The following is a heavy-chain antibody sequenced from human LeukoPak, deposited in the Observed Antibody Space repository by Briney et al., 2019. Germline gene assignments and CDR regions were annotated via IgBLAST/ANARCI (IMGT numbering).Heavy chain of an antibody. D-gene: IGHD4-17*01. V-gene: IGHV4-34*01. J-gene: IGHJ4*02. CDR3: ARPSNSTVTTSRAFGY. CDR1: GGSISGYY. Sequence: SETLSLTCTVSGGSISGYYWSWIRQPPGKGLEWIGEINHSGSTNYNPSLKSRVTISVDTSKNQFSLKLSSVTAADTAVYYCARPSNSTVTTSRAFGYWGQGTLVTVSS. CDR2: INHSGST.